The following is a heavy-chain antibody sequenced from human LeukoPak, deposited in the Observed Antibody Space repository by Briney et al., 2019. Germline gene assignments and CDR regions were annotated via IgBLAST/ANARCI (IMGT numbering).Heavy chain of an antibody. D-gene: IGHD3-3*01. Sequence: GASVKVSCKVSGYTLTELSMHWVRQAPGKGLEWMGGFDPEDGETIYAQKFQGRVTMTEDTSTDTAYMELSSLRSEDTAVYHCATVFPYFWSGYPYYIDYWGQGTLVTVSS. CDR1: GYTLTELS. J-gene: IGHJ4*02. V-gene: IGHV1-24*01. CDR3: ATVFPYFWSGYPYYIDY. CDR2: FDPEDGET.